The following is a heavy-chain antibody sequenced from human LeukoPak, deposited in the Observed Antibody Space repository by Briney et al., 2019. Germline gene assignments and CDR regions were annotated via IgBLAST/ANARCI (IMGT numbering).Heavy chain of an antibody. CDR2: INPNSGGT. Sequence: ASVKVSCKASGYTFTGYYMHWVRQAPGQGLEWLGRINPNSGGTNYAQKFQGRVTMTRHTSISTAYMELSRLRSDDTAVYYCARDGVSSSWMLDAFDIWGQGTMVTVSS. CDR1: GYTFTGYY. J-gene: IGHJ3*02. D-gene: IGHD6-13*01. V-gene: IGHV1-2*06. CDR3: ARDGVSSSWMLDAFDI.